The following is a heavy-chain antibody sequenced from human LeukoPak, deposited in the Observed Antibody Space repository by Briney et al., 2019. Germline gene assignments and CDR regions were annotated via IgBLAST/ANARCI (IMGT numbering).Heavy chain of an antibody. Sequence: GGSLRLSCAASGFTFSSYGMHWVRQAPVKGLEWVAVIWYDGSNKYYADSVKGRFTISRDNSKNTLYLQMNSLRAEDTAVYYCAREGLSEQHFDYWGQGTLVTVSS. CDR2: IWYDGSNK. CDR1: GFTFSSYG. V-gene: IGHV3-33*01. D-gene: IGHD5/OR15-5a*01. CDR3: AREGLSEQHFDY. J-gene: IGHJ4*02.